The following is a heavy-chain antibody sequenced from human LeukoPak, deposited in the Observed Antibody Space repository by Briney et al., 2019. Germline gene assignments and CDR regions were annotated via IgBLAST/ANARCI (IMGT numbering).Heavy chain of an antibody. D-gene: IGHD3-3*01. Sequence: SETLSLTCTVTGGSVSSSNHFWGWIRQPPGKGLEWIGSISYSGSIYYNPSLKSRVTISADRSKNQYSLTLSSVTAADTAVYYCVRHVRREWYYNYYGMDVWGQGTTVIVSS. J-gene: IGHJ6*02. CDR2: ISYSGSI. V-gene: IGHV4-39*01. CDR1: GGSVSSSNHF. CDR3: VRHVRREWYYNYYGMDV.